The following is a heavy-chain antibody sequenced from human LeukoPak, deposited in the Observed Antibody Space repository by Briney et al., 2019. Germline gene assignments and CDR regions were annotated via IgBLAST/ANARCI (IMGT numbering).Heavy chain of an antibody. CDR1: GFTVNSNF. V-gene: IGHV3-53*01. CDR2: TYPDGST. CDR3: AKDSGSYYGDY. J-gene: IGHJ4*02. Sequence: GGSLRLSCAASGFTVNSNFMNWVRQAPGKGLEWVSLTYPDGSTSYADFVKGRFTISRDNSKNTLYLQMNSLRAGDTAVYYCAKDSGSYYGDYWGQGTLVTVSS. D-gene: IGHD1-26*01.